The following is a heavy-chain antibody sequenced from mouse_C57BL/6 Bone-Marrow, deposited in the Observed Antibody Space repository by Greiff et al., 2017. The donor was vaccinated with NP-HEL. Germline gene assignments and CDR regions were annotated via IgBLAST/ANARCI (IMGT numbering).Heavy chain of an antibody. J-gene: IGHJ4*01. Sequence: EVKLVESGGGLVQPGGSLKLSCAASGFTFSDYGMAWVRQAPRKGPEWVAFISNFAYSIYYADTVTGRFTISRENAKNTLYLEMSSLRSEDTAMYYCARQGNLGYAMDYWGQGTSVTVSS. CDR3: ARQGNLGYAMDY. CDR1: GFTFSDYG. CDR2: ISNFAYSI. D-gene: IGHD2-1*01. V-gene: IGHV5-15*04.